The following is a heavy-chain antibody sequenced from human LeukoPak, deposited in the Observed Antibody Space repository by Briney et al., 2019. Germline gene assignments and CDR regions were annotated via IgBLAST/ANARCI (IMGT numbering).Heavy chain of an antibody. V-gene: IGHV4-4*09. CDR3: ARHGRRGSYTY. CDR2: IYTSGST. Sequence: SETLSLTCTVSGDSISSYYWSWIRQPPGKGLEWIGCIYTSGSTNYTPSLKSRVAISIDTSKNQFSLKLTSVTAADTAVYYCARHGRRGSYTYWGQGTLVTVSS. D-gene: IGHD1-26*01. J-gene: IGHJ4*02. CDR1: GDSISSYY.